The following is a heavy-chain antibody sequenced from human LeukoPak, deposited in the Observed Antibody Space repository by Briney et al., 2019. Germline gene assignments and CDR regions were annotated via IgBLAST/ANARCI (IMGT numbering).Heavy chain of an antibody. D-gene: IGHD3-10*01. CDR1: GFTFSSYS. Sequence: PGGSLRLSCAASGFTFSSYSMNWVRQAPGRGLEWVSGITSSGTNTYYADSVKGRFTISRDNSKNTLYLQMNSLRAEDTAVYYCAKDISGSGTAAQLWGQGTPVTVSS. CDR3: AKDISGSGTAAQL. CDR2: ITSSGTNT. J-gene: IGHJ4*02. V-gene: IGHV3-23*01.